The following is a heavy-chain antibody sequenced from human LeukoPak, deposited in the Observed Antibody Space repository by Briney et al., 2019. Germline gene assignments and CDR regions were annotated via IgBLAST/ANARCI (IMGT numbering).Heavy chain of an antibody. J-gene: IGHJ5*02. CDR3: ATGADYYDSSGQRYNWFDP. CDR2: IYPGDSDT. V-gene: IGHV5-51*01. CDR1: GYKFIAYW. D-gene: IGHD3-22*01. Sequence: GESLKISCKGSGYKFIAYWIAWVRQMPGKGLEWMGIIYPGDSDTRYSPSFQGQVTISADKSISTAYLQWSSLKASDTAMYYCATGADYYDSSGQRYNWFDPWGQGTLVTVSS.